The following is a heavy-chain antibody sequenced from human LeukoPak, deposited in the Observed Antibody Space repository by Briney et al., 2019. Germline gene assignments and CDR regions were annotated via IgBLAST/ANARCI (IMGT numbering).Heavy chain of an antibody. V-gene: IGHV4-34*01. CDR2: INHSGST. CDR1: GGSFSGYY. D-gene: IGHD2-2*01. CDR3: ASGPVVVPATD. J-gene: IGHJ4*02. Sequence: PSETLSLTCAVYGGSFSGYYWSWIRQPPGKGLEWIGEINHSGSTNYNPSLKSRVTISVDTSKNQFSLKLSSVTAADTAVYYCASGPVVVPATDWGQGTLVTASS.